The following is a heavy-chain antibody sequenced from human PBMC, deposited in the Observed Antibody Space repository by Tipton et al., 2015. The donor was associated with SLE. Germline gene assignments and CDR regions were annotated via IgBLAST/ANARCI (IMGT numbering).Heavy chain of an antibody. J-gene: IGHJ6*02. CDR1: GYTFTSYG. D-gene: IGHD4-11*01. CDR2: ISTYSDNT. V-gene: IGHV1-18*01. CDR3: ARKENSNYPYYYYYGMDV. Sequence: QSGAEVKKPGASVKVSCKASGYTFTSYGISWVRQAPGQGLEWMGWISTYSDNTKSAQKFQGRLTMTTDTSTSTAYMELRSLRSDDTAVYYCARKENSNYPYYYYYGMDVWGQGTTVTVSS.